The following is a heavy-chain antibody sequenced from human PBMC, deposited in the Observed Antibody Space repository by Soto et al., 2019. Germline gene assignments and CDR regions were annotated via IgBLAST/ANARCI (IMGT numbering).Heavy chain of an antibody. CDR3: AKGLEDNWNDYYYYGMDV. J-gene: IGHJ6*02. Sequence: GGSLRLSCAASGFTFSSYAMSWVRQAPGKGLEWVSAISGSGGSTYYADSVKGRFTISRDNSKNTLYLQMNSLRAEDTAVYYCAKGLEDNWNDYYYYGMDVWGQGTTVTVSS. D-gene: IGHD1-1*01. V-gene: IGHV3-23*01. CDR1: GFTFSSYA. CDR2: ISGSGGST.